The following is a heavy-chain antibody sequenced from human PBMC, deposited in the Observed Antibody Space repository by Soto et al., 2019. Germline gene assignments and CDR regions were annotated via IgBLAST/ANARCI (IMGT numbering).Heavy chain of an antibody. Sequence: GGSLRLSCAASEFTFSSYGMHWVRQAPGKGLEWVAVISYDGSNKYYADSVKGRFTISRDNSKNTLYLQMNSLRAEDTAVYYCAEDGLGSSWYFDYWGQGAPVTVSS. J-gene: IGHJ4*02. CDR1: EFTFSSYG. V-gene: IGHV3-30*18. CDR3: AEDGLGSSWYFDY. D-gene: IGHD6-13*01. CDR2: ISYDGSNK.